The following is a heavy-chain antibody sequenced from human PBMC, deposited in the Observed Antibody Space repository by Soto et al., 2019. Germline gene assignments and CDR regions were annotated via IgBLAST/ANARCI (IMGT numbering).Heavy chain of an antibody. V-gene: IGHV3-23*01. CDR3: AKLGFVLMELYYFHQ. CDR1: GFTFSSYA. Sequence: PGGSLRLSCTASGFTFSSYAMSWVRQAPGKELEWVSTISGNSGKTNYAESVRGRFSISRDNSKNTVHLQLDSLRAKDTAVYFCAKLGFVLMELYYFHQWGHGTLVTVSS. J-gene: IGHJ4*01. CDR2: ISGNSGKT. D-gene: IGHD2-8*01.